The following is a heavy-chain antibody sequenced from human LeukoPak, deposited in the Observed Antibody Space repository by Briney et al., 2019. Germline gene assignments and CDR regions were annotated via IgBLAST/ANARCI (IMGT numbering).Heavy chain of an antibody. J-gene: IGHJ4*02. V-gene: IGHV3-23*01. Sequence: GGSLRLSCAASGFTFSSYAMSWVRQAPGKGLEWVSAVSGSGAYTYYADSVKGRFTISRDNSKNTLYLQMNSLRAEDTAVYYCAKALAAAAGTRPDYWGQGTLVTVSS. CDR3: AKALAAAAGTRPDY. CDR1: GFTFSSYA. D-gene: IGHD6-13*01. CDR2: VSGSGAYT.